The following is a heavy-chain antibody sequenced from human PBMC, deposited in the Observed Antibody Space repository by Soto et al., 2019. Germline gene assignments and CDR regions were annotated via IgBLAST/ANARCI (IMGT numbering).Heavy chain of an antibody. J-gene: IGHJ6*02. CDR1: GFTFSSYG. V-gene: IGHV3-30*18. D-gene: IGHD3-9*01. CDR3: AKEVHPWYYDILTGYYGMDV. Sequence: GGSLRLSCAASGFTFSSYGMHWVRQAPGKGLEWVAVISYDGSNKYYADSVKGRFTISRDNSKNTLYLQMNSLRAEDTAVYHCAKEVHPWYYDILTGYYGMDVWGQGTTVTVSS. CDR2: ISYDGSNK.